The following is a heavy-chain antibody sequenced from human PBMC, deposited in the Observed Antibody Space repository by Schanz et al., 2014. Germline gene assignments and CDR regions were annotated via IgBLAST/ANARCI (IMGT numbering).Heavy chain of an antibody. J-gene: IGHJ2*01. CDR2: ISGSSRTI. V-gene: IGHV3-48*04. D-gene: IGHD1-26*01. CDR1: GFIFRSFG. Sequence: GQLVESGGGVVQPGKSLRLSCATSGFIFRSFGIHWVRQAPGKGLEWVSYISGSSRTIYYADSMKGRFTVSRDNTKNSLFLQLNSLRADDTAVYYCARNRGSGGQNWYFDLWGRGTLDTVSS. CDR3: ARNRGSGGQNWYFDL.